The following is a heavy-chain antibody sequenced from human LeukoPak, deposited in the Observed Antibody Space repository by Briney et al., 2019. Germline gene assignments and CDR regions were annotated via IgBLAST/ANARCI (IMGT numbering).Heavy chain of an antibody. CDR2: IIPILGIA. CDR3: ASIEPIAAAGDPFDY. Sequence: ASEKVSCKASGGTFSSYAISWVRQAPGQGLEWMGRIIPILGIANYAQKFQGRVTITADKSTSTAYMELSSLRSEDTAVYYCASIEPIAAAGDPFDYWGQGTLVTVSS. J-gene: IGHJ4*02. CDR1: GGTFSSYA. D-gene: IGHD6-13*01. V-gene: IGHV1-69*04.